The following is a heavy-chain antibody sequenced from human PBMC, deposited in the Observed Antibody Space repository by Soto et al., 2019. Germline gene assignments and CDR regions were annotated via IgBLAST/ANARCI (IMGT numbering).Heavy chain of an antibody. CDR1: GYTFSNYG. D-gene: IGHD2-2*01. V-gene: IGHV1-18*01. CDR3: ARVVTGAEDWFGP. Sequence: AEVKVSCKTSGYTFSNYGITWVRQAPGQPLEWLGWISLYSDGTNYAQKFQGRVSMTTDTYTTTAYMELRSLRSDDTAVYYCARVVTGAEDWFGPWGQGTLVTVSS. CDR2: ISLYSDGT. J-gene: IGHJ5*02.